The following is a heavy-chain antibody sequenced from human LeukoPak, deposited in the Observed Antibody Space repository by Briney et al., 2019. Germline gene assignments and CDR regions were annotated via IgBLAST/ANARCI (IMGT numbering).Heavy chain of an antibody. D-gene: IGHD2-8*01. Sequence: ASVKVSCKASGYTFTSYDINWVRQATGQGLEWMGWMNPRSGNAGYLQKFQGRLTITRDTSIDTAYMDLSSLSSEDTAVYYCARGVPLGYCTYGVCYPPYYFDYWGQGTLVTASS. CDR2: MNPRSGNA. CDR1: GYTFTSYD. J-gene: IGHJ4*02. CDR3: ARGVPLGYCTYGVCYPPYYFDY. V-gene: IGHV1-8*03.